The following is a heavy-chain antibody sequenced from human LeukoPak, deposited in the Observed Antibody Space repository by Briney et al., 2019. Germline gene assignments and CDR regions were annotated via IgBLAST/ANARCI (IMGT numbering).Heavy chain of an antibody. CDR1: GLYFTDAW. J-gene: IGHJ4*02. V-gene: IGHV3-15*01. CDR3: MSDPLNQGGVDY. CDR2: IKSNVDGGTV. Sequence: GGSRRLSCAVSGLYFTDAWMSWVRLAPGKGLEWVGRIKSNVDGGTVDYMTPVKGRFTISRDDSKNTLYLQLNSLKTEDTAIYYCMSDPLNQGGVDYWGQGTLVTVSS. D-gene: IGHD3-16*01.